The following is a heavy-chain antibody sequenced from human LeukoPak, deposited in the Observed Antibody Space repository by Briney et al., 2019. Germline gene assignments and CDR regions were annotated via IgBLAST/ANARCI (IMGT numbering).Heavy chain of an antibody. V-gene: IGHV4-39*01. Sequence: SETLSLTCTVSGGSISSSNYFWGWIRQPPGKGLEWIGNIYYTGSTYYNPSLRSRVTISADTSKNQFSLRLTSVTAADTAVYYCMRHRVYITSPWGQGTLVIVSS. J-gene: IGHJ5*02. CDR3: MRHRVYITSP. D-gene: IGHD5/OR15-5a*01. CDR2: IYYTGST. CDR1: GGSISSSNYF.